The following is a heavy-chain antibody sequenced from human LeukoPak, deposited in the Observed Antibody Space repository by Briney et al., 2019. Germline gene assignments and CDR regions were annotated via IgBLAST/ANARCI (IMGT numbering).Heavy chain of an antibody. CDR2: IYHSGST. CDR1: CGSISRSLYY. CDR3: ARHEVAMADTAY. V-gene: IGHV4-39*01. Sequence: PSETLSLTCTVSCGSISRSLYYWGWIRQPPGKGLEWIGSIYHSGSTYYNPFLKSRFTIAVDTSKNQFSLTLSSVTAADTAVYYCARHEVAMADTAYWGQGILVTVSS. D-gene: IGHD6-19*01. J-gene: IGHJ4*02.